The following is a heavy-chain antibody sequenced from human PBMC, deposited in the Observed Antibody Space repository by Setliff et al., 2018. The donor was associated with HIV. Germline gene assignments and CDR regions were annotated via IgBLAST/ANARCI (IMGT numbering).Heavy chain of an antibody. J-gene: IGHJ4*02. D-gene: IGHD3-9*01. CDR3: ARDHQFYDICDY. CDR2: IKEDGSEK. CDR1: GFLFHTYW. Sequence: GGSLRLSCAASGFLFHTYWMSWVRQAPGKGLEWVANIKEDGSEKYYVDSVKGRFTISRDNAKSSLYLQMNSLTAEDTAVYYCARDHQFYDICDYWGQGTLVTVSS. V-gene: IGHV3-7*01.